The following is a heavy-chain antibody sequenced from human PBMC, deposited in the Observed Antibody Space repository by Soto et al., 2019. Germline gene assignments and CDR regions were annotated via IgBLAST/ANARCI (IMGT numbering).Heavy chain of an antibody. V-gene: IGHV3-23*01. CDR2: ISGSDSRT. CDR3: AKSLDIHYKNWFDP. J-gene: IGHJ5*02. D-gene: IGHD4-4*01. Sequence: EVQILESGGSLVQPGGSLGLPCEAPGLTFSSEAMNWVRQAPGKGLGWVSIISGSDSRTYYADSVKGRFTISRDNSKNTLYLDMNSLRAEDTAVYYCAKSLDIHYKNWFDPWGQGTLVTVSS. CDR1: GLTFSSEA.